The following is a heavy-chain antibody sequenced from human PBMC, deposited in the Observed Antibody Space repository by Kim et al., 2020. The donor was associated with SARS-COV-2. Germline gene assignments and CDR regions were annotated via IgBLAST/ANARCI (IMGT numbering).Heavy chain of an antibody. CDR2: ISYDGSNK. Sequence: GGSLRLSCAASGFTFSSYGMHWVRQAPGKGLEWVAVISYDGSNKYYADSVKGRFTISRDNSKNTLYLQMNSLRAEDMAVYYCAKDTLSYDFWSGSDAFDIWGQGTMVTVSS. J-gene: IGHJ3*02. CDR3: AKDTLSYDFWSGSDAFDI. D-gene: IGHD3-3*01. CDR1: GFTFSSYG. V-gene: IGHV3-30*18.